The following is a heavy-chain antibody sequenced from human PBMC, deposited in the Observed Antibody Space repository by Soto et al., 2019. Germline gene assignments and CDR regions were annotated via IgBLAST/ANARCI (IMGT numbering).Heavy chain of an antibody. CDR2: IQSGGPT. Sequence: KRMEWVSLIQSGGPTYYADSVKGRFTISRDTSENTLHLQMDSLRAEDTAVYHCFFFFKAEDGIRDAGSVSAFLLNRSSDL. J-gene: IGHJ2*01. CDR3: FFFFKAEDGIRDAGSVSAFLLNRSSDL. D-gene: IGHD3-10*01. V-gene: IGHV3-66*01.